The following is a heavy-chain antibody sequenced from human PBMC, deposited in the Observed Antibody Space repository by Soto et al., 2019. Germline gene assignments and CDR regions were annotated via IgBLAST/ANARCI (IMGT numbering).Heavy chain of an antibody. V-gene: IGHV3-15*01. CDR3: TTVDYSDTIGYYSLDY. CDR1: GFKFSDAW. D-gene: IGHD3-22*01. Sequence: EVHLAESGGGLVEPGGSLRLSCAASGFKFSDAWMSWVRQAPGKGLEWVGRIKSKTDRETVDYAAPVKGRFSISRDDSKNTLYLEMRGLATEDTAVYYCTTVDYSDTIGYYSLDYWGQGTLVTVSS. CDR2: IKSKTDRETV. J-gene: IGHJ4*02.